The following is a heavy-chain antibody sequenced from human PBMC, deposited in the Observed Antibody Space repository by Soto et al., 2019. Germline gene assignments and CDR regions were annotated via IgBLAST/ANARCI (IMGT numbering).Heavy chain of an antibody. CDR1: GGSISSGGYS. CDR3: ARGGVDYYDSSGYYFSPYYFDY. J-gene: IGHJ4*02. Sequence: QLQLQESGSGLEKPSQTLSLTCAVSGGSISSGGYSWSWIRQPPGKGLEWIGYIYHSGSTYYNPSLKSRVTISVDRSKNQFSLKLSSVTAADTAVYYCARGGVDYYDSSGYYFSPYYFDYWGQGTLVTVSS. CDR2: IYHSGST. D-gene: IGHD3-22*01. V-gene: IGHV4-30-2*01.